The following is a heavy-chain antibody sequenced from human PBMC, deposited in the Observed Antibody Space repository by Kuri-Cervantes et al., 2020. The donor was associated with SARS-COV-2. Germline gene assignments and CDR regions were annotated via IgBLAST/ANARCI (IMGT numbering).Heavy chain of an antibody. Sequence: SETLSLTCTVSGGSISSYYWSWIRQPAGKGLEWIGRIYTSGSTNYNPSLKSRVTISVDTSKNQFSLKLSSVTAADTAVYYCARVDYSTTRIWFDPWGQGTLITVSS. V-gene: IGHV4-4*07. CDR1: GGSISSYY. J-gene: IGHJ5*02. D-gene: IGHD4-11*01. CDR2: IYTSGST. CDR3: ARVDYSTTRIWFDP.